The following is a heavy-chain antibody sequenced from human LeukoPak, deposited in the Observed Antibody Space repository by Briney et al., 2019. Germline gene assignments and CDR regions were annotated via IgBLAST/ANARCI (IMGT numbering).Heavy chain of an antibody. CDR3: ARGPDWYFDL. V-gene: IGHV4-30-2*01. Sequence: SETLSLTCAVSGVSISSGDYSWSWLRQPPGKGLEWIGYIYHSGSTYYNPSLKSRVAISVDRSKNQFSLNLISVTAADTAVYYCARGPDWYFDLWGRGTLVTVSS. D-gene: IGHD3-10*01. J-gene: IGHJ2*01. CDR1: GVSISSGDYS. CDR2: IYHSGST.